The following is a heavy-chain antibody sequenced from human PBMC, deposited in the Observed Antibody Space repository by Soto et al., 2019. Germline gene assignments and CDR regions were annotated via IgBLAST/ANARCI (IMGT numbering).Heavy chain of an antibody. J-gene: IGHJ6*02. V-gene: IGHV3-23*01. CDR3: AKGTYYDSSGYYYDVGMDV. CDR2: ISGSGGST. Sequence: LRLSCAASGFTFSSYAMSWVRQAPGKGLEWVSAISGSGGSTYYADSVKGRFTISRDNSKNTLYLQMNSLRAEDTAVYYCAKGTYYDSSGYYYDVGMDVWGQGTTVTVSS. D-gene: IGHD3-22*01. CDR1: GFTFSSYA.